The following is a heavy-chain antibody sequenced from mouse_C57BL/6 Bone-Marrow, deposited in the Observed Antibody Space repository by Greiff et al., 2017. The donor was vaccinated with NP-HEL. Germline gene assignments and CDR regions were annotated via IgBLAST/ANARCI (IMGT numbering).Heavy chain of an antibody. CDR2: IDPENGDT. V-gene: IGHV14-4*01. CDR3: TTRSYYGNSYYFDY. D-gene: IGHD2-10*01. Sequence: EVKLQQSGAELVRPGASVKLSCTASGFNIKDDYMHWVKQRPEQGLEWIGWIDPENGDTEYASKFQGKATITADTSSNTAYLQLSSLTSEDTAVYYCTTRSYYGNSYYFDYWGQGTTLTVSS. J-gene: IGHJ2*01. CDR1: GFNIKDDY.